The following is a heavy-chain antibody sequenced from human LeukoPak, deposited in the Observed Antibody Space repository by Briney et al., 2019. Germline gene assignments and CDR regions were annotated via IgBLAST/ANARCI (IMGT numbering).Heavy chain of an antibody. V-gene: IGHV3-66*01. Sequence: SGGSLRLSCAASGFTVSSSYMSWVRQAPGKGLEWVSVIYSGGSTYYADSVKGRFTISRDNSKNTLYLQMNSLRAEDTAVYYCARDSGSSGWYGDFDYWGQGTLVTVSS. J-gene: IGHJ4*02. CDR1: GFTVSSSY. D-gene: IGHD6-19*01. CDR3: ARDSGSSGWYGDFDY. CDR2: IYSGGST.